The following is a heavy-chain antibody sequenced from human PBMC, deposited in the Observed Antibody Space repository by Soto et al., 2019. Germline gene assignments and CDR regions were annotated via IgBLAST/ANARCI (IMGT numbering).Heavy chain of an antibody. CDR1: GGSISSGGYY. V-gene: IGHV4-31*03. Sequence: QVQLQESGPGLVKPSQTLSLTCTVSGGSISSGGYYWSWIRQHPGKGLEWIGYIYYSGSTYYNPALKSRVTISVDTSKNQFSLKLSSVTAADTAVYYCARETLMITFGGVIVTGWFDPWGQGTLVTVSS. CDR2: IYYSGST. CDR3: ARETLMITFGGVIVTGWFDP. J-gene: IGHJ5*02. D-gene: IGHD3-16*02.